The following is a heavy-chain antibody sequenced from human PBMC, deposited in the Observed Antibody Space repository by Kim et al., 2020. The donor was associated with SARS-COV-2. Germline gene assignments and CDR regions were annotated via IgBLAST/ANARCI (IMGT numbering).Heavy chain of an antibody. D-gene: IGHD2-2*01. CDR2: ISSSSYI. V-gene: IGHV3-21*01. Sequence: GGSLRLSCAASGFTFSSYSMNWVRQAPGKGLEWVSSISSSSYIYYADSVKGRFTISRDNAKNSLYLQMNSLRAEDTAVYYCARSGGIVVVPAAMRGDFDYWGQGTLVTVSS. CDR3: ARSGGIVVVPAAMRGDFDY. CDR1: GFTFSSYS. J-gene: IGHJ4*02.